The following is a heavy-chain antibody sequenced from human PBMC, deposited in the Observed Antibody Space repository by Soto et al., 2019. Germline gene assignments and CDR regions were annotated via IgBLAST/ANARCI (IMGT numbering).Heavy chain of an antibody. Sequence: ETLSLTCTVSGGSINNYYWSWVRQPPGKGLEWIGYIYYSGSTNYNPSLKSRVTMSVDTSKNHFSLNLSSVTAADTAVYYCARGVNFDYWGPGTLVTVS. V-gene: IGHV4-59*01. J-gene: IGHJ4*02. CDR1: GGSINNYY. CDR2: IYYSGST. CDR3: ARGVNFDY.